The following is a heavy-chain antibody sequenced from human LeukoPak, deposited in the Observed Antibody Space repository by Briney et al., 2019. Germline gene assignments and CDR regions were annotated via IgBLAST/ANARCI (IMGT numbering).Heavy chain of an antibody. CDR3: ARENGGYNFDY. D-gene: IGHD5-12*01. Sequence: SETLSLTCTVSGGSISSGGYYWSWFRQPPGKGLEWIGYIYHSGSTYYNPSLKSRVTISVDRSKNQFSLKLSSVTAADTAVYYCARENGGYNFDYWGQGTLVTVSS. J-gene: IGHJ4*02. CDR1: GGSISSGGYY. CDR2: IYHSGST. V-gene: IGHV4-30-2*01.